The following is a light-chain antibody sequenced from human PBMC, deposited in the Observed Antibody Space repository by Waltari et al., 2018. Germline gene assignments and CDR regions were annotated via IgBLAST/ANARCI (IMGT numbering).Light chain of an antibody. CDR2: DAS. V-gene: IGKV1-33*01. J-gene: IGKJ4*01. CDR1: QNVDNY. CDR3: QQYENLPRT. Sequence: DVQMTQSPSSLSASVGDRVTITCQASQNVDNYLNWYQVKPGKAPKFLIYDASSLGTGVSSRFSGSGSGTHFTLTISSLQSEDFGTYYCQQYENLPRTFGGGT.